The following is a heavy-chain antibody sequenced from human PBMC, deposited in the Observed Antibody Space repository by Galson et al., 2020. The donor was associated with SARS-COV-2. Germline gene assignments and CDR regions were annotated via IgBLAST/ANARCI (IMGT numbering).Heavy chain of an antibody. CDR1: GGSLSSHY. D-gene: IGHD3-16*01. J-gene: IGHJ3*01. CDR2: IYISGST. CDR3: ARVGGDGSNYLEAIDV. V-gene: IGHV4-59*11. Sequence: SETLSLTCTVSGGSLSSHYWTWIRQPAGKGLEWIGYIYISGSTNYNPSLKSRVTISADTSKKQFSLKLSSVTAADTAVYYCARVGGDGSNYLEAIDVWGQGTMVIVSS.